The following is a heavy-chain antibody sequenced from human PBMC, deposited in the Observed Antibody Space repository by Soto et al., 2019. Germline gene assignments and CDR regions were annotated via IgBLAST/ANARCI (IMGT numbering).Heavy chain of an antibody. V-gene: IGHV4-31*02. CDR1: GGCISSDGYY. Sequence: TLSLTCTVAGGCISSDGYYWSWIRQHPGKGLEWIGYIYYSVSTYYNPSLKSRVTISVDTSKNQFSLKLSSVTAADTAVYYCARGRSITIFGVVPPLFDYWGQGTLVTVS. CDR2: IYYSVST. CDR3: ARGRSITIFGVVPPLFDY. J-gene: IGHJ4*02. D-gene: IGHD3-3*01.